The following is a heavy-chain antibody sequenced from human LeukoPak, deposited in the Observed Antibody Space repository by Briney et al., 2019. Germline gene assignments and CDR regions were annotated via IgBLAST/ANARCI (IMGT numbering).Heavy chain of an antibody. V-gene: IGHV1-46*01. D-gene: IGHD2-21*02. Sequence: ASVKVSCKASGYTFTGYYMHWVRQAPGQGLEWMGIINPSGGSTSYAQKFQGRVTMTRDTSTSTVYMELSSLRSEDTAVYYCARRGGYCGGDCYSIDYWGQGTLVTVSS. J-gene: IGHJ4*02. CDR3: ARRGGYCGGDCYSIDY. CDR1: GYTFTGYY. CDR2: INPSGGST.